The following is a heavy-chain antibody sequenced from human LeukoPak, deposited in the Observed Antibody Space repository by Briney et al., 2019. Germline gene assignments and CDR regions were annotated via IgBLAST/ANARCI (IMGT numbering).Heavy chain of an antibody. V-gene: IGHV3-23*01. Sequence: GGSLRLSCAASGFTFSSYWMSWVRQAPGQGLEWVSAISGSGGSTYYADSVKGRFTISRDNSKNTLYLQMNSLRAEDTALYYCAKDITPGSSGWSCLGYWGQGTLVTVSS. CDR2: ISGSGGST. CDR1: GFTFSSYW. J-gene: IGHJ4*02. D-gene: IGHD6-19*01. CDR3: AKDITPGSSGWSCLGY.